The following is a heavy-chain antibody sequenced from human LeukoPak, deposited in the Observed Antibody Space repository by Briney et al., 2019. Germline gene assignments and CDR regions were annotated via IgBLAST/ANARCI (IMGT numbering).Heavy chain of an antibody. CDR2: ISSSGSTI. D-gene: IGHD6-19*01. V-gene: IGHV3-11*01. CDR3: ARGYIAVAPLASGALGY. J-gene: IGHJ4*02. Sequence: GGSLSLSCAASGFTFSDYYMSWIRQAPGKGLEWVSYISSSGSTIYYADSVKGRFTISRDNAKNSLYLQMNSLRAEDTAVYYCARGYIAVAPLASGALGYWGQGTLVTVSS. CDR1: GFTFSDYY.